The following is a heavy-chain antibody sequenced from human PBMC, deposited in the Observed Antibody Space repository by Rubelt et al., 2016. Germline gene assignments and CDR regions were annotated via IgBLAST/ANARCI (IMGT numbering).Heavy chain of an antibody. D-gene: IGHD2-21*01. CDR3: ARDDYSTDYDGMDV. V-gene: IGHV1-69*04. J-gene: IGHJ6*02. CDR2: VIPRLGIA. Sequence: QVQLVQSGAEVKKPGSSVKVSCKASGGTFSSYAISWVRQAAGQGLEWMGRVIPRLGIANYEQKFQGRVTITADKSTSTAYMELSSLRSDDTAVYYCARDDYSTDYDGMDVWGQGTTVTVSS. CDR1: GGTFSSYA.